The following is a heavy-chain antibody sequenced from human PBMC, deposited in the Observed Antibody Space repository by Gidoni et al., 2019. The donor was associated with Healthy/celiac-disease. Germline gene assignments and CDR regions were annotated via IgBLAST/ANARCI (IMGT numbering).Heavy chain of an antibody. CDR2: INHSGST. Sequence: QVQLQQWGAGLLKPSETLSLTCAVYGGSFSGYYWSWIRQPPGKGLEWIGEINHSGSTNYHPSLKSRVTISVDTSKNQFSLKLSSVTAADTAVYYCARGRRIPAAMYYYYYYGMDVWGQGTTVTVSS. CDR3: ARGRRIPAAMYYYYYYGMDV. CDR1: GGSFSGYY. D-gene: IGHD2-2*01. V-gene: IGHV4-34*01. J-gene: IGHJ6*02.